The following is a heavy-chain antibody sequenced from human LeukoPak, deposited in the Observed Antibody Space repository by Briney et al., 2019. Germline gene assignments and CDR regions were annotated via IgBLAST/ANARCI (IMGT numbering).Heavy chain of an antibody. V-gene: IGHV4-34*01. Sequence: SETLSLTCAVYGGSFSGYYWSWIRQPPGKGLEWIGEINHSGSTNYNPSLKSRVTISVDTSKNQFPLKLSSVTAADTAVYYCARRRGSSWYGFWFDPWGQGTLVTVSS. CDR3: ARRRGSSWYGFWFDP. D-gene: IGHD6-13*01. CDR2: INHSGST. CDR1: GGSFSGYY. J-gene: IGHJ5*02.